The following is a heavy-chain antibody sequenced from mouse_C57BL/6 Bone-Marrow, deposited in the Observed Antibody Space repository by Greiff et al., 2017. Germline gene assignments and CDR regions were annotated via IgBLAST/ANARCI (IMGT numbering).Heavy chain of an antibody. V-gene: IGHV1-52*01. Sequence: QVQLKQPGAELVRPGSSVKLSCKASGYTFTSYWMHWVKQRPIQGLEWIGNIDPSDSETHYNQKFKDKATLTVDKSSSTAYMQLSSLTSEDSAVYYCARSSYYGSSGFAYWGQGTLVTVSA. CDR2: IDPSDSET. CDR3: ARSSYYGSSGFAY. CDR1: GYTFTSYW. D-gene: IGHD1-1*01. J-gene: IGHJ3*01.